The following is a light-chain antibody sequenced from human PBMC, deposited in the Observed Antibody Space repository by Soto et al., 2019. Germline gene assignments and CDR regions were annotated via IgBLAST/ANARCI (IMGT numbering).Light chain of an antibody. V-gene: IGKV3-20*01. CDR1: QSVSFSY. CDR3: QQYGRSSLT. Sequence: EIVLTQSPGTLSVSPGERATLSCRASQSVSFSYLAWYQQKPGQAPRLLFYGASSRATGIPERFSGSGSGTDFTLTISRLQPADFAVYYCQQYGRSSLTFGGGTKVEIK. CDR2: GAS. J-gene: IGKJ4*01.